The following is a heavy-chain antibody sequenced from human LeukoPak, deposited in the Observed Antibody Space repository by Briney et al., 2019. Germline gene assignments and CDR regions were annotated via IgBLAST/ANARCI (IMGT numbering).Heavy chain of an antibody. CDR1: GFTFSSYA. D-gene: IGHD4-17*01. V-gene: IGHV3-23*01. CDR3: AKKETTVTTFFEN. Sequence: PGGSLRLSCAASGFTFSSYAMSWVRQAPGKGLEWVSDISASGGSTYYADSVKGRFTISRDNSKNTLYLRMNSLRAEDTAVYYCAKKETTVTTFFENWGQGTLVTVSS. J-gene: IGHJ4*02. CDR2: ISASGGST.